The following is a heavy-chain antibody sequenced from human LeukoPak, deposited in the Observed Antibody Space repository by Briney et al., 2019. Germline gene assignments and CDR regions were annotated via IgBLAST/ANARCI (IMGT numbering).Heavy chain of an antibody. J-gene: IGHJ5*02. CDR3: AREGGNSHWFDP. D-gene: IGHD4-23*01. CDR2: IYYSGST. Sequence: WATLSLTCTASGGSISSYYWNWIRQPPGKGLEWIGYIYYSGSTNYNPSLRSRVTISVDTSKNQFSLKLSSVTAADTAVYYCAREGGNSHWFDPWGQGTLVTVSS. CDR1: GGSISSYY. V-gene: IGHV4-59*01.